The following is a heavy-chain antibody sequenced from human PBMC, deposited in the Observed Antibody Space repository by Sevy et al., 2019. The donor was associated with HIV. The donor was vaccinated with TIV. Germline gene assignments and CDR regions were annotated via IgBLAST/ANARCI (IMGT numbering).Heavy chain of an antibody. CDR2: IIPIFGTA. V-gene: IGHV1-69*13. CDR3: ARDPGRYSGSYPTTNWFDP. J-gene: IGHJ5*02. D-gene: IGHD1-26*01. Sequence: ASVKVSCKASGGTFSSYAISWVRQAPGQGLEWMGGIIPIFGTANYAQKFQGRVTITADESTSTAYMELSSLRSEDTAVYYCARDPGRYSGSYPTTNWFDPWGQGTLVTVSS. CDR1: GGTFSSYA.